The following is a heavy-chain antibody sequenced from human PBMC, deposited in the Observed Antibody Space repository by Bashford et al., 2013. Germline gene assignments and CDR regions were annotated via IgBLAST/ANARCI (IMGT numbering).Heavy chain of an antibody. J-gene: IGHJ6*02. CDR3: ARDYGDYVSYYYYYYGMDV. CDR1: GYTFTTYA. D-gene: IGHD4-17*01. V-gene: IGHV1-3*01. CDR2: INVGNGNT. Sequence: VASVKVSCKASGYTFTTYAIHWVRQAPDQSLEWMGWINVGNGNTKYSQKFQGRVTITTDTSASTGYMELSSLRSEDTAVYYCARDYGDYVSYYYYYYGMDVWGQGTTVTVSS.